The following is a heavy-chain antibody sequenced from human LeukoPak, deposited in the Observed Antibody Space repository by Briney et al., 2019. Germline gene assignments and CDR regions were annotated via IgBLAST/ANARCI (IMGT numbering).Heavy chain of an antibody. J-gene: IGHJ4*02. D-gene: IGHD2-2*02. V-gene: IGHV4-34*01. CDR1: GGSFSGYY. CDR2: INHSGST. Sequence: PSETLSLTCAVYGGSFSGYYWSWIRQPPGKGLEWIGEINHSGSTNYNPSLKSRVTKSVDTSKNQFSLKLSSVTAADTAVYYCARGYCSSTSCYIFDYWGQGTLVTVSS. CDR3: ARGYCSSTSCYIFDY.